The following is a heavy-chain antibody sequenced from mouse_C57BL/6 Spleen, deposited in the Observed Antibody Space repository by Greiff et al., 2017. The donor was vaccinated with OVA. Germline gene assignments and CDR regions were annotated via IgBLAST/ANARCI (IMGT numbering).Heavy chain of an antibody. CDR3: DSAVYYCARGGSYFDY. CDR2: IHPNSGST. V-gene: IGHV1-64*01. Sequence: QVQLKQPGAELVKPGASVKLSCKASGYTFTSYWMHWVKQRPGQGLEWIGMIHPNSGSTNYNEKFKSKATLTVDKSSSTAYMQLSSLTSEDSAAPSEDSAVYYCARGGSYFDYWGQGTTLTVSS. J-gene: IGHJ2*01. CDR1: GYTFTSYW. D-gene: IGHD1-1*01.